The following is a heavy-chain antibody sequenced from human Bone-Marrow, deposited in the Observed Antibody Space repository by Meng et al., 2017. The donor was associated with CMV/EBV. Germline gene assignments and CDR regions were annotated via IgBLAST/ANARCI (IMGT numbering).Heavy chain of an antibody. Sequence: GESLKISCAASGFTFSSYWMSWVRQAPGRGLEWVANIKQDGSEKHYVDSLKGRFTISRDNAMNSLYLQMNSLRAEDTATYYCARDSSTWRNYYYYGMDVWGQGTKVTV. V-gene: IGHV3-7*01. J-gene: IGHJ6*02. D-gene: IGHD2-15*01. CDR2: IKQDGSEK. CDR1: GFTFSSYW. CDR3: ARDSSTWRNYYYYGMDV.